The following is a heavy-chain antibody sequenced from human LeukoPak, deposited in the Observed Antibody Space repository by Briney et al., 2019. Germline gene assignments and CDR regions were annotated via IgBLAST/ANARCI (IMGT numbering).Heavy chain of an antibody. CDR1: GGSISSYY. CDR2: IYYSGSA. J-gene: IGHJ4*02. CDR3: ARDRGGAYGSGSYYSH. D-gene: IGHD3-10*01. Sequence: SETLSLTCTVSGGSISSYYWSWIRQPPGKGLEWIGYIYYSGSANYNPSLKSRVTISVDTSKNQFSLKLSSVTAADTAVYYCARDRGGAYGSGSYYSHWGQGTLVTVSS. V-gene: IGHV4-59*01.